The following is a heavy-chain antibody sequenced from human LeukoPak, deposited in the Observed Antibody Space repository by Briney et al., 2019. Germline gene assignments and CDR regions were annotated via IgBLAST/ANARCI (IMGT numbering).Heavy chain of an antibody. CDR3: AKAQGYLDY. J-gene: IGHJ4*02. CDR1: GFAVSNNY. CDR2: IFSGGNT. V-gene: IGHV3-53*01. Sequence: PGGSLRLSCAASGFAVSNNYMSWVRQAPGKGLEWVSSIFSGGNTFYADSVKGRFTISRDNSKNTVYLQMNSLRAEDTAVYYCAKAQGYLDYWGQGTLATVSS.